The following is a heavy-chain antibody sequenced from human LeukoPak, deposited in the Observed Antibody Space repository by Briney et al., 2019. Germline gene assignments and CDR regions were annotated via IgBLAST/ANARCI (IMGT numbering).Heavy chain of an antibody. Sequence: GGSLRLSCAASGFTFSSYSMNWVRQAPGKGLEWVSSISSSSSYIYYADSVKGRFTISRDNAKNSPYLQMNSLRAEDTAVYYCARDPAYWMATIAYNHFDYWGQGTLVTVSS. CDR2: ISSSSSYI. J-gene: IGHJ4*02. V-gene: IGHV3-21*01. D-gene: IGHD5-24*01. CDR3: ARDPAYWMATIAYNHFDY. CDR1: GFTFSSYS.